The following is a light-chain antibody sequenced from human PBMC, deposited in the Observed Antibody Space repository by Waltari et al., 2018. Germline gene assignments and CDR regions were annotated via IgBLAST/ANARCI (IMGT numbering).Light chain of an antibody. CDR2: RSD. Sequence: QSVLTQPPSASGTPGQRVSISCSGSASNIGGNLVNWYQQLPGKAPKLLIYRSDRRPSVVPDRFSGSKSGTSASLAISGLQSEDEADYFCASWDDSLNGHWVFGGGTKVTVL. CDR3: ASWDDSLNGHWV. V-gene: IGLV1-44*01. J-gene: IGLJ3*02. CDR1: ASNIGGNL.